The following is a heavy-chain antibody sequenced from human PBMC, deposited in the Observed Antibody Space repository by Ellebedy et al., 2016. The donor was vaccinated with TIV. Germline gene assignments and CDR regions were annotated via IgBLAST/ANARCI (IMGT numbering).Heavy chain of an antibody. Sequence: GESLKISCAASGFSVSNYWMSWVRQAPGQGPEWVASIKVDGSEKDSVHSVKGRFTISKDNVQNSLYLQMNNLRVEDTATYYCARDVVWGQGATVTVSS. CDR3: ARDVV. CDR2: IKVDGSEK. J-gene: IGHJ6*02. V-gene: IGHV3-7*03. CDR1: GFSVSNYW.